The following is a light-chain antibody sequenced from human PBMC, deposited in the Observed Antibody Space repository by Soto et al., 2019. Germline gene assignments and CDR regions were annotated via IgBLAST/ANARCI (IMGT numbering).Light chain of an antibody. J-gene: IGLJ3*02. CDR1: SSDIGTYNL. Sequence: QSALTQPASVSGSPGQSITISCTGTSSDIGTYNLVSWYQHHPGNAPKLMIYEATKRPSGVSSRFSGSTSGNTASLTISGLQTEYEADYYCCSYLGGSTLVFGGGTKVTVL. CDR2: EAT. CDR3: CSYLGGSTLV. V-gene: IGLV2-23*01.